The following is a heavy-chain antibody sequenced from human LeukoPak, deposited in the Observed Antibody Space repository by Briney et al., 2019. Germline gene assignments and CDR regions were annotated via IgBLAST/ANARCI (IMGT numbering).Heavy chain of an antibody. CDR2: IYYSGST. D-gene: IGHD2-15*01. J-gene: IGHJ5*02. V-gene: IGHV4-59*01. CDR1: GGSISSYY. CDR3: ARGGGCSGGSCYRLLRPGTGGWFDP. Sequence: PSETLSLTCTVSGGSISSYYWSRIRQPPGKGLEWIGYIYYSGSTNYNPSLKSRVTISVDTSKNQFSLKLSSVTAADTAVYYCARGGGCSGGSCYRLLRPGTGGWFDPWGQGTLVTVSS.